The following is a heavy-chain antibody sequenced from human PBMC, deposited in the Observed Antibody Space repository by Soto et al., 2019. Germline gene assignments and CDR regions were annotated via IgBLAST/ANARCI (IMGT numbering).Heavy chain of an antibody. V-gene: IGHV3-74*01. CDR1: GFTFSTYW. Sequence: EVQLLESGGGLVQPGGSLSLSCEASGFTFSTYWMHWVRQAPGKGLVWVSRINSDGSSTNYADSVKGRVTISRDNAKNTLYLQMNSLRAEDTAVYYCVRDFEYWGQGTLVTVSS. CDR2: INSDGSST. CDR3: VRDFEY. J-gene: IGHJ4*02.